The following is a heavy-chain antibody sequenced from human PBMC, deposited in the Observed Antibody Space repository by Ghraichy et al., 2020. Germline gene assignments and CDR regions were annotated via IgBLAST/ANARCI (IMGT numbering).Heavy chain of an antibody. V-gene: IGHV4-34*01. CDR2: INHSGST. CDR3: ARGLSVVIIPLYYYGMDV. CDR1: GGSFSGYY. J-gene: IGHJ6*02. D-gene: IGHD3-3*01. Sequence: SETLSLTCAVYGGSFSGYYWSWIRQPPGKGLEWIGEINHSGSTNYNPSLKSRVTISVDTSKNQFSLKLSSVTAADTAVYYCARGLSVVIIPLYYYGMDVWGQGTTVTVSS.